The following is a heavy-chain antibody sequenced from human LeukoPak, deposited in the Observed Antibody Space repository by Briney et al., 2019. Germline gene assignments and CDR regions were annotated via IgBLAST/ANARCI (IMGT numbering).Heavy chain of an antibody. Sequence: PSETLSLTCTVSGGSISSYYWSWIRQPPGKGLEWMGYIYYSGSTNYNPSLKSRVTISVDTSKNQFSLKLSSVTAADTAVYYCARVPQRWLHPYYFDHWGQATLVTVSS. J-gene: IGHJ4*02. V-gene: IGHV4-59*01. D-gene: IGHD5-24*01. CDR3: ARVPQRWLHPYYFDH. CDR2: IYYSGST. CDR1: GGSISSYY.